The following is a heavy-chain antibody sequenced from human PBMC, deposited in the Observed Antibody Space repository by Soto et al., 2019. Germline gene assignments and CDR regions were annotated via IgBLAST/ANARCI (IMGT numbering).Heavy chain of an antibody. CDR3: ARTVIGGFDY. CDR2: IYYSGST. V-gene: IGHV4-59*01. J-gene: IGHJ4*02. CDR1: GGSISSDY. D-gene: IGHD3-16*02. Sequence: PSETLSLTCTVSGGSISSDYWSWIRQPPGKGLEWIAYIYYSGSTSYNPSLKSRVAISGDTSKNQFSLKLSSVTAADTAVYYCARTVIGGFDYWGQGTLVTVSS.